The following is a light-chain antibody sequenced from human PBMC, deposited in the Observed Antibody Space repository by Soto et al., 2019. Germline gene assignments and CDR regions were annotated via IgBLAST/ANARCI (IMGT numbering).Light chain of an antibody. V-gene: IGKV3-11*01. CDR1: QSVSSY. Sequence: EIVLTQSPATLSFSPGERATLSCRASQSVSSYLAWYQQKPGQAPRLLIYDASNRATGIPARFSGSGSGTDFTLTISSLQPEDFATYYCQQSYSTPRMFGQGTKVDIK. J-gene: IGKJ1*01. CDR2: DAS. CDR3: QQSYSTPRM.